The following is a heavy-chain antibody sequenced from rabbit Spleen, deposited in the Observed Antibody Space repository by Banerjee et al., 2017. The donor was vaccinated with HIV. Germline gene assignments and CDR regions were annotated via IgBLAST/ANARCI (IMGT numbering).Heavy chain of an antibody. Sequence: QKQLEESGGGLVKPEGSLTLTCTASGFSFTNKDVMCWVHQAPGKGLEWIGCINTITGKTVYATWAKGRFTISRASSTTVFLQMTSLTAADTATYFCARDLPDIIGWNFGFWGQGTLVTVS. D-gene: IGHD1-1*01. CDR2: INTITGKT. CDR3: ARDLPDIIGWNFGF. J-gene: IGHJ6*01. V-gene: IGHV1S45*01. CDR1: GFSFTNKDV.